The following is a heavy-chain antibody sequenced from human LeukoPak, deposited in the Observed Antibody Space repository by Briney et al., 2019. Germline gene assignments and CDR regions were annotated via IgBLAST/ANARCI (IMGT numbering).Heavy chain of an antibody. CDR2: IYYSGST. J-gene: IGHJ4*02. CDR3: ARARGGDYYDIFVFGY. Sequence: SETLSLTCTVSGGSISSHYWSWIRQPPGKGLEWIGYIYYSGSTNYNPSLKSRVTISVDTSKNQFSLKLSSVTAADTAVYYCARARGGDYYDIFVFGYWGQGTLVTVSS. V-gene: IGHV4-59*11. CDR1: GGSISSHY. D-gene: IGHD3-22*01.